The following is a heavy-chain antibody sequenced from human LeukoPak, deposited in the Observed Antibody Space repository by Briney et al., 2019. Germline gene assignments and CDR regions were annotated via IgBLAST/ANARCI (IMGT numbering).Heavy chain of an antibody. D-gene: IGHD3-3*01. CDR3: ASVFGSGYYSPTYD. CDR1: GSTVSDNY. CDR2: IYSGGNT. J-gene: IGHJ4*02. Sequence: GGSLRPSCAASGSTVSDNYMSWVRQAPGKGLEWVSVIYSGGNTYYTDSVKGRFTISRDNSENTVYLKMNNLRAEDTAVYYCASVFGSGYYSPTYDWGQGTLVTVSS. V-gene: IGHV3-66*01.